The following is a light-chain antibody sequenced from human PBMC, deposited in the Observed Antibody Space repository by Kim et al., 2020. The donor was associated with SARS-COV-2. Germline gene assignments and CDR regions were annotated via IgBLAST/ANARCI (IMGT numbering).Light chain of an antibody. J-gene: IGKJ1*01. CDR3: HQYDDSSWT. CDR2: GVS. V-gene: IGKV3-20*01. Sequence: PGESDTLSCRASQRVRSSYLACNTQKPGQAPRLIIYGVSRRATGTPDRFSGSGSGTDFTLAVSRLEAEDFAMYYCHQYDDSSWTFGQGTKVDIK. CDR1: QRVRSSY.